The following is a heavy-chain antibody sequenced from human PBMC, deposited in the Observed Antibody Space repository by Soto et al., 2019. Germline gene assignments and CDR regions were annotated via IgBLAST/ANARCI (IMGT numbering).Heavy chain of an antibody. CDR2: TGGGGVST. Sequence: EVQLLESGGGLMEPGGSLRLSCAASGFTFRSYAMTWVRQAPGKGLEWVSYTGGGGVSTYYADSVKGRFTSSRDDSKNTLYLQMSSLRAEDTALYYCAKIVGGGSHHDAFDIWGQGTMVTVSS. J-gene: IGHJ3*02. CDR1: GFTFRSYA. V-gene: IGHV3-23*01. CDR3: AKIVGGGSHHDAFDI. D-gene: IGHD2-15*01.